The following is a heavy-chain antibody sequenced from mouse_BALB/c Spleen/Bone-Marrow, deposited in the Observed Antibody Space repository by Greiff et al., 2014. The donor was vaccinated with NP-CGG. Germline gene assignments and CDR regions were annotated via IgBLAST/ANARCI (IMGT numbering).Heavy chain of an antibody. J-gene: IGHJ4*01. CDR1: GYKFTDYE. CDR2: IDPETGGT. D-gene: IGHD2-2*01. CDR3: TREGIYFGYDVPMDY. V-gene: IGHV1-15*01. Sequence: VQVVESGAELVRPGASVTLSCKASGYKFTDYEMHWVKQTPVHGLEWIGSIDPETGGTAYNQNFKGKATLTADRSPTTAYMELRSLTSEDSAVYYCTREGIYFGYDVPMDYWGQGTSVTVSS.